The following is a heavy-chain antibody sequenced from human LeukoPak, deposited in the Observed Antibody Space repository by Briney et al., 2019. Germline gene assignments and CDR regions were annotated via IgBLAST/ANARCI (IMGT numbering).Heavy chain of an antibody. D-gene: IGHD4-17*01. CDR3: ARDGDYGWFDP. Sequence: PGGSLRLSCVASGFTFSSYEMNWVRQAPGKGLEWVSYISSSGSTIYYAASVKGRFTISRDNAKNSLYLQMNSLSGDDMAVYYCARDGDYGWFDPWGQGTLVTVSS. V-gene: IGHV3-48*03. CDR2: ISSSGSTI. J-gene: IGHJ5*02. CDR1: GFTFSSYE.